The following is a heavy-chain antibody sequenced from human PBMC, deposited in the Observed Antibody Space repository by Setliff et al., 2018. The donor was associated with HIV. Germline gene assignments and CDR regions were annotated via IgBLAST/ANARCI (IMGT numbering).Heavy chain of an antibody. J-gene: IGHJ3*01. V-gene: IGHV1-2*06. D-gene: IGHD3-22*01. CDR2: INPNNGGT. Sequence: ASVKVSCKASGYTFIGYYMHWVRQAPGQGLEWMGRINPNNGGTQYAQKFQGSVTMTRDTSISTAYMELISLRHDDTALYYCARIGYQAVQRDAFDLWGRGTMVTVSS. CDR3: ARIGYQAVQRDAFDL. CDR1: GYTFIGYY.